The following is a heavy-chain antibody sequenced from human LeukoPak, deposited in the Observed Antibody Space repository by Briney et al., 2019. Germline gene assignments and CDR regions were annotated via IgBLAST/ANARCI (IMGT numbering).Heavy chain of an antibody. Sequence: GGSLRLSCAASGFTFNSYSMNWIRQAPGKGPEWISYINEGSTNIYYADSVKGRFTISRDNAKNSLYMQMNSLRAEDTAVYYCARDKGGPDYWGQGTLVTVSS. V-gene: IGHV3-48*01. D-gene: IGHD2-15*01. CDR2: INEGSTNI. J-gene: IGHJ4*02. CDR1: GFTFNSYS. CDR3: ARDKGGPDY.